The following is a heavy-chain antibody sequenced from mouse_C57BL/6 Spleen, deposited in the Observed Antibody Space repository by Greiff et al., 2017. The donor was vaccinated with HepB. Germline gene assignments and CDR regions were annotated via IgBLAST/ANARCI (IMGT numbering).Heavy chain of an antibody. Sequence: QVQLQQPGTELVKPGASVKLSCKASGYTFTSYWMHWVKQRPGQGLEWIGNINPRNGGTNYNQKFKSKATLTVDKSSSTAYMQLSSLTSEDSAVYYWARTYYSNDEDYCDYWGQGTPPTVSS. CDR2: INPRNGGT. CDR3: ARTYYSNDEDYCDY. V-gene: IGHV1-53*01. CDR1: GYTFTSYW. J-gene: IGHJ2*01. D-gene: IGHD2-5*01.